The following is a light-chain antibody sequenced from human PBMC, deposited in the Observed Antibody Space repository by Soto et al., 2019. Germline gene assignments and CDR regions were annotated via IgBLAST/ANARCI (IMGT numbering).Light chain of an antibody. J-gene: IGKJ4*01. Sequence: DIQMTQSPSTLSASVGDRVTITCRASQSISNWLAWYQQKPGKAPNLLIYKASSLESGVPSRFSGSGSGTEFTLTISSRQPDDFATYYCQQYDNYPLTFGGGTKVEIK. CDR3: QQYDNYPLT. CDR1: QSISNW. CDR2: KAS. V-gene: IGKV1-5*03.